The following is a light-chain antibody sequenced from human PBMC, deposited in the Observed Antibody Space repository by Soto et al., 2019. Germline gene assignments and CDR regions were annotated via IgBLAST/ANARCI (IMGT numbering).Light chain of an antibody. Sequence: EIVLTQSPGTLYLSPGERAILSCRASQSVSNNYLAWYQQKPGQAPRLLIFGASTRATGIPDRFSGSGSGTDFTLTIRRLEPEDFTVYYCQKYGDSPPWTFGQGTKVEIK. V-gene: IGKV3-20*01. CDR1: QSVSNNY. CDR2: GAS. CDR3: QKYGDSPPWT. J-gene: IGKJ1*01.